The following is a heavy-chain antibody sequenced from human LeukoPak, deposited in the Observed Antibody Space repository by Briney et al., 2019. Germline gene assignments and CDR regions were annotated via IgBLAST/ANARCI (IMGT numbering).Heavy chain of an antibody. CDR1: GFTFKTYA. Sequence: PGGSRRLSCAASGFTFKTYAMHWVRQAPGKGLEWLAVIWYDGKFKYYGDSVKGRISISRDNSKATLDLQMDNLRAEDSGVYYCARGFGSGASSVQFWGQGTLVTVSS. CDR2: IWYDGKFK. V-gene: IGHV3-33*01. CDR3: ARGFGSGASSVQF. D-gene: IGHD2-15*01. J-gene: IGHJ4*02.